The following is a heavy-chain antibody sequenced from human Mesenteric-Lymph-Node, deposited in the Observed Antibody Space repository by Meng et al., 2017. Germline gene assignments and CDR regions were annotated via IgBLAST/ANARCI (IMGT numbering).Heavy chain of an antibody. J-gene: IGHJ2*01. CDR2: IYYSGST. CDR1: GGSFSGYY. V-gene: IGHV4-34*01. Sequence: QGHLRQWGVGLLKPSETLSLTCDVYGGSFSGYYWSWIRQHPGKGLEYIGYIYYSGSTYYNPSLKSRVIISVDTSKNQFSLRLNSVTAADTAVYYCASLYGDSSVWYLDLWGRGTLVTVSS. D-gene: IGHD4-17*01. CDR3: ASLYGDSSVWYLDL.